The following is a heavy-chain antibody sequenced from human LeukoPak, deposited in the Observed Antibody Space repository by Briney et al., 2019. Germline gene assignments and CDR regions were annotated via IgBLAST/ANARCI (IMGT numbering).Heavy chain of an antibody. V-gene: IGHV4-59*08. J-gene: IGHJ6*02. CDR3: ARHNDYYVVGGMDV. D-gene: IGHD3-10*02. Sequence: NPSETLSLTCTVSGGSISSYYWSWIRQPPGKGLEWIGYIYYSGSTNYNPSLKSRVTISVDTSKNQFSLKLSSVTAADTAVYYCARHNDYYVVGGMDVWGQGTTVTVSS. CDR2: IYYSGST. CDR1: GGSISSYY.